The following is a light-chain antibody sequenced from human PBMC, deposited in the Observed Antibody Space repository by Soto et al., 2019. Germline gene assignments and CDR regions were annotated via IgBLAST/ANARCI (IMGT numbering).Light chain of an antibody. J-gene: IGKJ1*01. CDR3: QQYSSYSRT. Sequence: DIQMTQSPSTLSASVGDRVTITCRATQSISRRLAWYQQKPGTAPNLLIYEASTFTTGVPSRFSGSGSGTDFTLTITSLQPDDFATYYCQQYSSYSRTFGQGTKVEIK. CDR2: EAS. V-gene: IGKV1-5*03. CDR1: QSISRR.